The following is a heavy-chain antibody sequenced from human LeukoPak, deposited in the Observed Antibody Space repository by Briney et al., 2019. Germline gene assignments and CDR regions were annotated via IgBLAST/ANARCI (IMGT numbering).Heavy chain of an antibody. CDR2: IYYSRST. CDR1: GGSISSGDYY. Sequence: PSQTLSLTCTVSGGSISSGDYYWSWIRQPPGKGLEWIGYIYYSRSTYYNPSLKSRVTISVDTSKNQFSLKLSSVTAADTAVYYCARVLRYYDSSGYYWRYYFDYWGQGTLVTVSS. CDR3: ARVLRYYDSSGYYWRYYFDY. D-gene: IGHD3-22*01. V-gene: IGHV4-30-4*01. J-gene: IGHJ4*02.